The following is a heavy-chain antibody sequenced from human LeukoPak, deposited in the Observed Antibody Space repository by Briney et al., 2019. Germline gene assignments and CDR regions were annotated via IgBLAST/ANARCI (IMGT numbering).Heavy chain of an antibody. D-gene: IGHD6-13*01. J-gene: IGHJ4*02. CDR2: IIPILGIA. V-gene: IGHV1-69*04. Sequence: SVKVSCKASGYTFTSYGISWVRQAPGQGLEWMGRIIPILGIANYAQKFQGRVTITADKSTSTAYMELSSLRSEDTAVYYCARDRDSRTADYWGQGTLVTVSS. CDR3: ARDRDSRTADY. CDR1: GYTFTSYG.